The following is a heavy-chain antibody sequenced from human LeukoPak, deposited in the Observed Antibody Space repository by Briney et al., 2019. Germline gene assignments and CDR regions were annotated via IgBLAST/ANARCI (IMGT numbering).Heavy chain of an antibody. CDR2: IYSAGST. V-gene: IGHV3-53*01. J-gene: IGHJ4*02. D-gene: IGHD4-11*01. CDR1: GFTVSNTY. CDR3: ARPHRRQFTSFDY. Sequence: PGGSLRLSCTASGFTVSNTYMSWVRQAPGKGLEWVSAIYSAGSTYYVDSVKGRFTISRDNSKNTLYLQMDSLRVEDTAVYYCARPHRRQFTSFDYWGQGTLITVSS.